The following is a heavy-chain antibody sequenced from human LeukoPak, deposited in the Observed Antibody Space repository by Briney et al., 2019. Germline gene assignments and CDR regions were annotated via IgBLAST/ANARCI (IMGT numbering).Heavy chain of an antibody. CDR2: IKQDGSEK. Sequence: GGALRLSCAASGFTLSSYWMSWVRQAPGKGREWVANIKQDGSEKYYVDSVKGRFTISRDNAKNSLYLQMNSLRAEDTAVYYCARMDYGSFDYWGQGTLVTVSS. CDR1: GFTLSSYW. CDR3: ARMDYGSFDY. D-gene: IGHD4/OR15-4a*01. J-gene: IGHJ4*02. V-gene: IGHV3-7*01.